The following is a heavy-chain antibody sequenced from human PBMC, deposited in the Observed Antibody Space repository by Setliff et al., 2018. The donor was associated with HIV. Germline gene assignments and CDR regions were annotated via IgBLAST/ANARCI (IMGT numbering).Heavy chain of an antibody. J-gene: IGHJ5*02. CDR3: TRVPDP. V-gene: IGHV3-7*01. Sequence: GGSLRLSCAGSGFIISSYWMSWVRQAPGKGLEWVANIKQDGSEKYNADSVRGRFTISRDNAKNTLYLQMNSLRADDTAAYFCTRVPDPWGQGTLVTVSS. CDR2: IKQDGSEK. CDR1: GFIISSYW.